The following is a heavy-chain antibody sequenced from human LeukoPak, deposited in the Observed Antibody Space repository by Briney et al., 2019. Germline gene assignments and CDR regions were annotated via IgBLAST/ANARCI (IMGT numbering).Heavy chain of an antibody. CDR3: ARVRKQLVNEAFDI. D-gene: IGHD6-13*01. CDR1: GGSISSYY. J-gene: IGHJ3*02. Sequence: SETLSLTCTVSGGSISSYYWSWIRQPAGKGLEWVGRIYTSGSTNYNPSLKSRATMSVDTSKNQFSLKLTSVTAADTAVYYCARVRKQLVNEAFDIWGQGTMVTVSS. CDR2: IYTSGST. V-gene: IGHV4-4*07.